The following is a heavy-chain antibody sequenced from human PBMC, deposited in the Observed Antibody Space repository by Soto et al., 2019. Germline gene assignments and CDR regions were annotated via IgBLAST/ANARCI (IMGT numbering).Heavy chain of an antibody. V-gene: IGHV1-18*01. CDR3: AKNGQPPYYYYGLDV. J-gene: IGHJ6*02. Sequence: SVKVSCKASGYTFTRYGISWVRQAPGQGLEWMGWISGYNGDTNYAQKFQDRVSMTIDTSTGTAYMELRSLTSDDTAIYYCAKNGQPPYYYYGLDVWGQGTKVTVS. D-gene: IGHD2-8*01. CDR2: ISGYNGDT. CDR1: GYTFTRYG.